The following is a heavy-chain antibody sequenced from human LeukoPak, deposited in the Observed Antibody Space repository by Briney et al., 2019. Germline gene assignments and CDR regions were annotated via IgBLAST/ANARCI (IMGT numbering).Heavy chain of an antibody. V-gene: IGHV1-69*01. D-gene: IGHD3-22*01. J-gene: IGHJ5*02. CDR2: IIPIFGTA. Sequence: GRSLRLSCAASGFTFSSYAISWVRQAPGQGLEWMGGIIPIFGTANYAQKFQGRVTITADESTSTAYMELSSLRSEDTAVYYCARGPPMIVVEHNWFDPWGQGTLVTVSS. CDR1: GFTFSSYA. CDR3: ARGPPMIVVEHNWFDP.